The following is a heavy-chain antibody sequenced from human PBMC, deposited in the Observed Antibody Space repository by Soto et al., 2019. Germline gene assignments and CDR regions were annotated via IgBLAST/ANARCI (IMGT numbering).Heavy chain of an antibody. Sequence: LSLTCTVSGGSISSYYWSWIRQPPGKGLEWIGYFYYSGSTNYNPSLKSRVTISVDTSKTQFSLKLSSVTAADTAVYYCARGGGYSYGPVDYWGQGTLVTVSS. CDR2: FYYSGST. J-gene: IGHJ4*02. V-gene: IGHV4-59*01. CDR3: ARGGGYSYGPVDY. D-gene: IGHD5-18*01. CDR1: GGSISSYY.